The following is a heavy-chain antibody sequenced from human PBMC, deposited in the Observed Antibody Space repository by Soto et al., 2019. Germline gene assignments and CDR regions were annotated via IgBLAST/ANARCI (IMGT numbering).Heavy chain of an antibody. Sequence: QVQLVESGGDLVKPGGSLRLSCAASGFPFSDYYMSWIRQAPGKGLEWVSSIGSSSSYTNYADSVKGRFTISRDNAKNSLYLQMNSLRAEDTAVYYWARGRPTGYYNYWGQGTLVTVSA. CDR1: GFPFSDYY. D-gene: IGHD3-9*01. CDR2: IGSSSSYT. J-gene: IGHJ4*02. CDR3: ARGRPTGYYNY. V-gene: IGHV3-11*05.